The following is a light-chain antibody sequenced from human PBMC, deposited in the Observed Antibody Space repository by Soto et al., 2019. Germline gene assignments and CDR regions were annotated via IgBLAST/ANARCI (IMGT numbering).Light chain of an antibody. Sequence: DIQMTQSPSTLSASVGDRVTITCRASQSISSWLAWYQQKPGKAPKLLIYKASSLESGVPSRFSGSGSGTEVTLPISSLQPDDFATYYCQQYNSYSSYTFGQGTKLEIK. J-gene: IGKJ2*01. CDR1: QSISSW. V-gene: IGKV1-5*03. CDR2: KAS. CDR3: QQYNSYSSYT.